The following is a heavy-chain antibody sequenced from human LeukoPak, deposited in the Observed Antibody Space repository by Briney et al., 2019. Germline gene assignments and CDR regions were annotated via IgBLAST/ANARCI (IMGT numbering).Heavy chain of an antibody. Sequence: ASVKVSCKASGYTFTSYGISWARQAPGQGLEWMGWISAYNGNTNYAQKLQGRVTMTTDTSTSTAYMELRSLRSDDTAVYYCARTVLPSYSGYSRHGAAYYGMDVWGQGTTVTVSS. CDR1: GYTFTSYG. D-gene: IGHD5-12*01. J-gene: IGHJ6*02. CDR3: ARTVLPSYSGYSRHGAAYYGMDV. V-gene: IGHV1-18*01. CDR2: ISAYNGNT.